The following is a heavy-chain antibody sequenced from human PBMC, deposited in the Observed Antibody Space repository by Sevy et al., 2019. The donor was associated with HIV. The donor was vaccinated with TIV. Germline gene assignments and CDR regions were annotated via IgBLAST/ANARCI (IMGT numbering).Heavy chain of an antibody. CDR1: GFTFSSYE. D-gene: IGHD4-17*01. CDR3: ARDLPPSATTVAHFDC. V-gene: IGHV3-48*03. J-gene: IGHJ4*02. CDR2: ISNSGTTI. Sequence: GSLRLSCAASGFTFSSYEMNWVRQAPGKGLEWVSYISNSGTTIYYSDSVKGRFTISRDNARNSLYLQMNSLRAEDTALYYCARDLPPSATTVAHFDCWGQGTLVTVSS.